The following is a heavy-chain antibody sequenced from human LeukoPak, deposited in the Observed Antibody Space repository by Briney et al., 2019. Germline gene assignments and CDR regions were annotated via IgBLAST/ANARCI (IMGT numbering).Heavy chain of an antibody. CDR2: IYSGDSDT. J-gene: IGHJ5*02. Sequence: GESLKISCKGSGYSFTSYWIGWVRQMPGKGLEWIGIIYSGDSDTTSSPSLQGQVTISDDKSISTAYLQWSSLKASDTAMYYCARSGYSSSWYNWFDPWGQGTLVTVSS. CDR1: GYSFTSYW. CDR3: ARSGYSSSWYNWFDP. D-gene: IGHD6-13*01. V-gene: IGHV5-51*01.